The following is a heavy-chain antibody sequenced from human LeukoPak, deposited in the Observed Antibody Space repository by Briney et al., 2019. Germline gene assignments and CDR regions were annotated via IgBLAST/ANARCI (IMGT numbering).Heavy chain of an antibody. CDR3: ARGYNWNDHYFDY. V-gene: IGHV3-66*01. CDR1: GLTISSNY. CDR2: IYIVGST. J-gene: IGHJ4*02. Sequence: GGSLRLSCAASGLTISSNYMSWVRQAPGMGLEWVSVIYIVGSTYYADSGKGRFTISRDNSKNTLYLQMNSLRAEDTAVYYCARGYNWNDHYFDYWGQGTLVTVSS. D-gene: IGHD1-20*01.